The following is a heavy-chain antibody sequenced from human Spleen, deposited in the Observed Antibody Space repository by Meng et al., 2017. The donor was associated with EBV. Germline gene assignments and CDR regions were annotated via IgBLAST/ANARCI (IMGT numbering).Heavy chain of an antibody. CDR2: INTNTGNP. CDR3: ARLATSLAATGTA. J-gene: IGHJ4*02. CDR1: GYTITTYA. V-gene: IGHV7-4-1*02. Sequence: PLVSSGSALQNPGALGKVSCKASGYTITTYAVNWVRQAPGQGLEWMGWINTNTGNPTYAQGFTGRFVFSLDTSLSTTYLQISSLKAEDTAIYYCARLATSLAATGTAWGQGTLVTVSS. D-gene: IGHD6-13*01.